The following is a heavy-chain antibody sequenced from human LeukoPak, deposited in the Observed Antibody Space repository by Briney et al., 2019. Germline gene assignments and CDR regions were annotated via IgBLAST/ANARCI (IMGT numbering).Heavy chain of an antibody. J-gene: IGHJ1*01. V-gene: IGHV3-23*01. Sequence: GGSLRLSCAASGFTFSSCAMSWVRQAPGKGLEWVSAISGSGGSTYYADSVKGRFTISRDNSKNTLYLQMNSLRAEDTAVYYCAKDLMSSSWYDIRYFQHWGQGTLVTVSS. D-gene: IGHD6-13*01. CDR2: ISGSGGST. CDR3: AKDLMSSSWYDIRYFQH. CDR1: GFTFSSCA.